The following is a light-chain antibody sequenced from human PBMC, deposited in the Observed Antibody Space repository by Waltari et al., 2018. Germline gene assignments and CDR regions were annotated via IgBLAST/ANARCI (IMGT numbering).Light chain of an antibody. CDR1: GSDVGGYDY. J-gene: IGLJ2*01. Sequence: QSALTQPASVSGSPGQAIIISCTGTGSDVGGYDYVSWYQQYPGKAPRLIIYDVYNRPSGCSNRFSGSKSDNTASLTISGLQAEDESVYYCSSYTSSGVVFGVGTKLTVL. CDR2: DVY. CDR3: SSYTSSGVV. V-gene: IGLV2-14*01.